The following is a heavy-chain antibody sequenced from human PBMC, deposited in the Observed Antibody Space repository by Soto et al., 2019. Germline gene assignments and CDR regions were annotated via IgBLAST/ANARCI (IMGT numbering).Heavy chain of an antibody. Sequence: EVQLVESGGGLVQPGGSLRLSCAASGFTFSDHYMDWVRQAPGKGLEWVGRIKNKANNYNTQYAASGEGRFTISRDDSKNSLFLQVNSLKSDDTAVYYCVRDRLGVATRYFDYWGQGTLVTVSS. CDR1: GFTFSDHY. J-gene: IGHJ4*02. V-gene: IGHV3-72*01. CDR2: IKNKANNYNT. CDR3: VRDRLGVATRYFDY.